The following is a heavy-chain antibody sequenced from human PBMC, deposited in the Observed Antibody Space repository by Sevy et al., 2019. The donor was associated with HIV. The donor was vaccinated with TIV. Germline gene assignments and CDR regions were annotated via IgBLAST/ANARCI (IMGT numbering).Heavy chain of an antibody. J-gene: IGHJ5*02. CDR2: ISGSGGLT. CDR3: AKPNWNFRADWFDT. CDR1: GLTSGAFA. D-gene: IGHD1-7*01. V-gene: IGHV3-23*01. Sequence: GGCLRLSCKVTGLTSGAFAMSWVRQTPGKGLEWVSSISGSGGLTHYADSVKGRFTISRDKSKGTVDLEMNSLRGDDTANSYCAKPNWNFRADWFDTWGQGTLVTVSS.